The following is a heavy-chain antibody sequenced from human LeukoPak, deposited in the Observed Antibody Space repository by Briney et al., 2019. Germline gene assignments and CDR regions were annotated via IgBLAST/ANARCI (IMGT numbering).Heavy chain of an antibody. CDR3: ARVVVAATSYYYYYYYMDV. CDR1: GYTFTGYY. Sequence: ASVKVSCKASGYTFTGYYMHWVRQAPGQGLEWMGWINPNSGGTNYAQKFQGRVTMTRDTSISTAYMELSRLRSDDTAVYYCARVVVAATSYYYYYYYMDVWGKGTTVTVSS. J-gene: IGHJ6*03. V-gene: IGHV1-2*02. D-gene: IGHD2-15*01. CDR2: INPNSGGT.